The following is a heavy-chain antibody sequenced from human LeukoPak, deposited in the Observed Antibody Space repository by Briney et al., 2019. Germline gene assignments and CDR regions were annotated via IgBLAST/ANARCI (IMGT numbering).Heavy chain of an antibody. D-gene: IGHD3-22*01. J-gene: IGHJ5*02. CDR1: GGSISSGGYS. Sequence: SQTLSLTCAVSGGSISSGGYSWSWIRQPLGTGLEWIGYIYHSGSTYYNPSLKSRVTISVDRSENQFSLKLSSVTAADTAVYYCARVTYADYYDSSGYYSGLNWFDPWGQGTLVTVSS. V-gene: IGHV4-30-2*01. CDR3: ARVTYADYYDSSGYYSGLNWFDP. CDR2: IYHSGST.